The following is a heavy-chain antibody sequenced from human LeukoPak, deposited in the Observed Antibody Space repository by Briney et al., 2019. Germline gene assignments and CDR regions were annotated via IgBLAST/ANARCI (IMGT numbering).Heavy chain of an antibody. V-gene: IGHV4-34*01. CDR3: ARTTEGYCSSASCFGFSYSYYMDV. CDR1: GGSFSGYY. CDR2: INHSGST. D-gene: IGHD2-2*01. Sequence: PSETLSLTCAVYGGSFSGYYWSWLRQPPGKGLEWIGEINHSGSTNYNPSLKSRVTISVDTSKNRFSLKLSSVIAADTAVYYCARTTEGYCSSASCFGFSYSYYMDVWGKGTTVTISS. J-gene: IGHJ6*03.